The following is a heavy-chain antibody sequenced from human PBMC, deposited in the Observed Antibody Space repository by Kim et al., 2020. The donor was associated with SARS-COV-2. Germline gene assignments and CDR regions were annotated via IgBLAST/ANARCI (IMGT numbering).Heavy chain of an antibody. CDR1: GFTFGDYA. CDR2: ISWNSGYI. J-gene: IGHJ4*02. CDR3: AKDPGITIFGGQDY. V-gene: IGHV3-9*01. D-gene: IGHD3-3*01. Sequence: GGSLRLSCAASGFTFGDYAMHWVRQAPGKGLEWVSGISWNSGYIGYADSVKGRFTISRDNAKNSLYLQMNSLRAEDTALYYCAKDPGITIFGGQDYWGQGTLVTVSS.